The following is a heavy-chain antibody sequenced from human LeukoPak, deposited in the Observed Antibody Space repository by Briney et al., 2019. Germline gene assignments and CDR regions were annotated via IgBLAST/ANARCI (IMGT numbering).Heavy chain of an antibody. J-gene: IGHJ5*02. CDR1: GFTFDDYA. V-gene: IGHV3-43*02. CDR2: ISGDGGST. CDR3: AEGKWLLLS. D-gene: IGHD3-22*01. Sequence: PGGSLRLSCAASGFTFDDYAMHWVRQAPGKGLEWVSLISGDGGSTYYADSVKGRFTISRDNSKNSLYLQMNSLRTEDTALYYCAEGKWLLLSWGQGTLVTVSS.